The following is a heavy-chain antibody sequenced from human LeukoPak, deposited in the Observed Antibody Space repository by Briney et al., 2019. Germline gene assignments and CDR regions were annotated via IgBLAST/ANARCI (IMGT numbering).Heavy chain of an antibody. CDR3: ARVLISSSDAFDI. D-gene: IGHD6-6*01. CDR2: IYQSETA. J-gene: IGHJ3*02. V-gene: IGHV4-38-2*02. Sequence: PSETLSLTCTVSGYSISSGYFWGWMRQPPGKGLEWIGSIYQSETAHYNPSLKSRVTISVDTSKNQFSLKLSSVTAADTAVYYCARVLISSSDAFDIWGQGTMVTVSS. CDR1: GYSISSGYF.